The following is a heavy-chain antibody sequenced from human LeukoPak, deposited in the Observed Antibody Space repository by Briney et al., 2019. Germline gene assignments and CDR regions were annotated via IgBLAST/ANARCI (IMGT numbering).Heavy chain of an antibody. CDR2: IYYSGST. CDR1: GGSISSNNW. J-gene: IGHJ5*02. D-gene: IGHD3-3*01. CDR3: ARDKRTPYYDFWSGYYRESWFDP. V-gene: IGHV4-30-4*01. Sequence: SEALSLTCAVSGGSISSNNWWGWVRQPPGKGLEWIGYIYYSGSTYYNPSLKSRVTISVDTSKNQFSLKLSSVTAADTAVYYCARDKRTPYYDFWSGYYRESWFDPWGQGTLVTVSS.